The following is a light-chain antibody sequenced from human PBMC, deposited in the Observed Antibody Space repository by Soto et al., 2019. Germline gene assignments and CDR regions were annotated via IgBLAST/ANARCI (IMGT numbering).Light chain of an antibody. J-gene: IGLJ2*01. CDR3: SSSTTSGASPVI. Sequence: QSALTQPASVSGSPGQSITISCTGTSNDVGAYNYVSWFQQHPGKVPKLMIYEVTNRPSGVSNRFSGSKSGYTASLTISGLQAEDEADYYCSSSTTSGASPVIFGGGTKLTVL. V-gene: IGLV2-14*03. CDR1: SNDVGAYNY. CDR2: EVT.